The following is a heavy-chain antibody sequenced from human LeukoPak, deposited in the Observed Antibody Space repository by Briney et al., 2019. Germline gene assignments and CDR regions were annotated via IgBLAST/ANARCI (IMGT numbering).Heavy chain of an antibody. V-gene: IGHV1-18*01. J-gene: IGHJ4*02. Sequence: ASVKVSCKASGYTFTSYYMHWVRQAPGRGLEWMGWISPYNGNTKYAQKFQARVTLTTDTSTSTAYMELWSLRSDDTALYYCTRGGWYYYESTGYYLIDNWGRGTLVTVSS. D-gene: IGHD3-22*01. CDR3: TRGGWYYYESTGYYLIDN. CDR2: ISPYNGNT. CDR1: GYTFTSYY.